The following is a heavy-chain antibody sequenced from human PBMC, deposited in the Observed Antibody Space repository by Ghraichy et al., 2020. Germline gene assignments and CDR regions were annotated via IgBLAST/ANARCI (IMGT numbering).Heavy chain of an antibody. V-gene: IGHV3-7*01. CDR1: GFTFSASW. CDR2: ITSDGSEQ. Sequence: GSLRLSCAASGFTFSASWMTWVRQAPGMGLEWVATITSDGSEQYYVDSVTGRFAISRDNAQKSLFLLMTSLRAGDTAVYYCARDRGKKTVTTSLGYFYGMDVWGQGTSVTVSS. D-gene: IGHD4-17*01. J-gene: IGHJ6*02. CDR3: ARDRGKKTVTTSLGYFYGMDV.